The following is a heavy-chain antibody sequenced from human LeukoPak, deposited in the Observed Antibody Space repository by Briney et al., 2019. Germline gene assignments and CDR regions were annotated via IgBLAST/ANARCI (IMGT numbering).Heavy chain of an antibody. Sequence: ASVKVSCKVSGYTLTELSMHWVRQAPGKGLEWMGGFDPKDGETPIFAQKFQGRVTMTEDTSTDTAYMELSSLRSEDTAVYYCATGTIYCSSCSDDYWGQGTLVTVSS. D-gene: IGHD2-2*01. J-gene: IGHJ4*02. V-gene: IGHV1-24*01. CDR1: GYTLTELS. CDR2: FDPKDGET. CDR3: ATGTIYCSSCSDDY.